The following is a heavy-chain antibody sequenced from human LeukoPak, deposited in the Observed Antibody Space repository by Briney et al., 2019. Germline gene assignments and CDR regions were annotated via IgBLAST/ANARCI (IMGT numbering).Heavy chain of an antibody. CDR3: ARAPPDYGMDV. CDR1: GGSVSSGRDY. CDR2: IYHSGST. J-gene: IGHJ6*02. Sequence: PSETLSLTCTVSGGSVSSGRDYWSWIRQPPGKGLEWIGYIYHSGSTYYNPSLKSRVTISVDRSKNQFSLKLSSVTAADTAVYYCARAPPDYGMDVWGQGTTVTVSS. V-gene: IGHV4-30-2*01.